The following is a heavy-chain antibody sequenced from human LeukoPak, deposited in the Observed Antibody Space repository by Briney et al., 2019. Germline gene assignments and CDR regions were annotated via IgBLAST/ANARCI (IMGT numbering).Heavy chain of an antibody. CDR2: INHSGST. V-gene: IGHV4-34*01. CDR1: GGSFSGYY. J-gene: IGHJ4*02. Sequence: SETLSLTCAVYGGSFSGYYWSWIRQPPGKGLEWIGEINHSGSTNYNPSLKSRVTISVDTSKNQFSLKLSSVTAADTAVYYCARFVGGYDSLYFDYWGRGTLVTVSS. D-gene: IGHD5-12*01. CDR3: ARFVGGYDSLYFDY.